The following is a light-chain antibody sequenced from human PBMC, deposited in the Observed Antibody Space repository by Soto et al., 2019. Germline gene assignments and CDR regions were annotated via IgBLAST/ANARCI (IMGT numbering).Light chain of an antibody. CDR1: QSVIGTY. J-gene: IGKJ2*01. CDR3: QQYGGSSNT. CDR2: GAS. Sequence: IVLTQSPGTLSLSPGERASLSCRASQSVIGTYLAWYQQKPGQAPRLLIYGASTRATGIPDRFSGSGSGADFPRTISRLEPDDFAVYYCQQYGGSSNTFGQGTKLEIK. V-gene: IGKV3-20*01.